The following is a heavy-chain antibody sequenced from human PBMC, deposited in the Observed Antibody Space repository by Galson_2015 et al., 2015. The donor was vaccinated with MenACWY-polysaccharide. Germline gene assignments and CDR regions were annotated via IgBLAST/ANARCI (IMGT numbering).Heavy chain of an antibody. CDR1: GFSVGDNY. CDR3: VRETRRSHDYYGLDV. CDR2: IYSGGTR. J-gene: IGHJ6*02. Sequence: SLRLSCAAYGFSVGDNYMTWVRQGPVTALECVSVIYSGGTRYHRDFVKARFTLSRDDSNHTLYLEMTSLRAEDTAVYYCVRETRRSHDYYGLDVWGQGTPVIVSS. D-gene: IGHD1-26*01. V-gene: IGHV3-66*01.